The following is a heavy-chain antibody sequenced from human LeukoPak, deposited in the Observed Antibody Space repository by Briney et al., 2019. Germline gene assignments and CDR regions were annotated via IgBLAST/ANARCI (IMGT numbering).Heavy chain of an antibody. D-gene: IGHD6-19*01. Sequence: GGFLRLSCAASGFTVSSNYMSWVRQAPWKGLEWVSDIYSGGSTYYADSVKGRFTISRDNSKNTLYLQMNSLRAEDTAAYYCAKDMVAVAGKDYWGQGTLVTVSS. CDR1: GFTVSSNY. CDR2: IYSGGST. CDR3: AKDMVAVAGKDY. V-gene: IGHV3-66*01. J-gene: IGHJ4*02.